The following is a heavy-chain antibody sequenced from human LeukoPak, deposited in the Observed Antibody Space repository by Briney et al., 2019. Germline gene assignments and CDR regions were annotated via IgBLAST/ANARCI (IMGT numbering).Heavy chain of an antibody. J-gene: IGHJ4*02. CDR2: ISGGGGST. V-gene: IGHV3-23*01. Sequence: GGSLRLSCAASGFTFSSYAMSWVRQAPGKGLEWVSAISGGGGSTYYADSVKGRFTISRDNSKNTLYLQMNSLRAQDTAVYYCAKDLGEWLVHFWGQGTLVTVSS. CDR3: AKDLGEWLVHF. CDR1: GFTFSSYA. D-gene: IGHD6-19*01.